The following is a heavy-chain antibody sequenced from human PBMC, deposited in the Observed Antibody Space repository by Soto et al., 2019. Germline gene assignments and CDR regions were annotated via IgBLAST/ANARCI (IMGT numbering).Heavy chain of an antibody. J-gene: IGHJ4*02. CDR1: GYTLTELS. Sequence: ASVKVSCKVSGYTLTELSMHWVRQAPGKGLEWMGGFDPEDGETIYAQKFQGRVTMTEDTSTDTAYMELSSLRSEDTAVYYCATDPSKYYDILTGYYLGIWGQGTLVTVSS. V-gene: IGHV1-24*01. CDR2: FDPEDGET. D-gene: IGHD3-9*01. CDR3: ATDPSKYYDILTGYYLGI.